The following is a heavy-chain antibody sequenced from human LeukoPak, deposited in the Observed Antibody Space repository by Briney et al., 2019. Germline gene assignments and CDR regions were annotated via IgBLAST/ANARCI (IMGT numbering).Heavy chain of an antibody. V-gene: IGHV4-39*01. CDR2: IDYSGST. J-gene: IGHJ4*02. CDR1: VGSISSSIYY. Sequence: PSETLSLTCTVSVGSISSSIYYWGWIRQPPGKGLEWIGSIDYSGSTYYNPSLKSRFTISVDTSKNQFSLKLSSVTAADTAVYYCPSPGAGIAAHLYDYWGQGTLVTVSS. D-gene: IGHD6-13*01. CDR3: PSPGAGIAAHLYDY.